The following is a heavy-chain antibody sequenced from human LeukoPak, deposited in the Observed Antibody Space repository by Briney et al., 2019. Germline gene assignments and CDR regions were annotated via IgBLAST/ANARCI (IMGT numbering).Heavy chain of an antibody. Sequence: GGSLRLSCAASGFTFSSYAMHWVRQAPGKGLEWVAVISYDGSNKYYADSVKGRFTISRDNSKNTLYLQMSSLRAEDTAVYYCARAYYYDSSGYPSYWGQGTLVTVSS. CDR1: GFTFSSYA. V-gene: IGHV3-30-3*01. CDR3: ARAYYYDSSGYPSY. CDR2: ISYDGSNK. J-gene: IGHJ4*02. D-gene: IGHD3-22*01.